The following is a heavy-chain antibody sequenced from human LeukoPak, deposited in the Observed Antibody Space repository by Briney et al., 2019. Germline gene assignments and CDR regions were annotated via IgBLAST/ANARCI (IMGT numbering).Heavy chain of an antibody. CDR1: GFTVSTYW. CDR3: ARDLTGPYDH. V-gene: IGHV3-74*01. D-gene: IGHD3-22*01. Sequence: GGSLRLSCAASGFTVSTYWMHWVRQAPGKGLVWVARINVEGNYIDYAESVKGRFTISRDSDKNTLYLQMNSLRAEDTAVYSCARDLTGPYDHWGQGTLVTVSS. J-gene: IGHJ4*02. CDR2: INVEGNYI.